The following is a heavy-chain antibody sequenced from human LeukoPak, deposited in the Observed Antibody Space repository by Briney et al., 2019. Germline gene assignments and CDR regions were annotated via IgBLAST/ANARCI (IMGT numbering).Heavy chain of an antibody. V-gene: IGHV1-18*01. J-gene: IGHJ4*02. Sequence: VASAKVSCKASGYTFTSYGISWVRQAPGQGLEWMGWISAYNGNTNYAQKLQGRVTMTTDTSTSTAYMELRSLRSDDTAVYYCARGDSSGWRLYFDYWGQGTLVTVSS. CDR3: ARGDSSGWRLYFDY. CDR2: ISAYNGNT. D-gene: IGHD6-19*01. CDR1: GYTFTSYG.